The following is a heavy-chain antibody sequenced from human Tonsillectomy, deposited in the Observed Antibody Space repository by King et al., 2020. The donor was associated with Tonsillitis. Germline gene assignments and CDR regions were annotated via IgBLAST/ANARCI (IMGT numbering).Heavy chain of an antibody. CDR1: GYSFTNYW. CDR2: IEPSESYT. Sequence: QLVQSGAEVKKPGESLRISCKGSGYSFTNYWISWVRQMPGKGLEWMGRIEPSESYTNYSPSFQGHVTISTDKSISTAYLQWSSLKASDTAMYYCARRPWGSATDGFDHWGQGTLVTVSS. CDR3: ARRPWGSATDGFDH. D-gene: IGHD3-10*01. J-gene: IGHJ4*02. V-gene: IGHV5-10-1*03.